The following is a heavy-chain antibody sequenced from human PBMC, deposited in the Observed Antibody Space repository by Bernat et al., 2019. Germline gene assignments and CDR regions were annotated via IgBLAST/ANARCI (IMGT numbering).Heavy chain of an antibody. D-gene: IGHD3-10*01. Sequence: LVESGGGVVQPGRSLRLSCAASGFTFSSYGMHWVRQAPGQGLEWVAVISYDGSNKYYADSVKGRFTISRDNSKNTLYLQMNSLRAEDTAVYYCAKGCGFGEFHDAFDIWGQGTMVTVSS. CDR1: GFTFSSYG. V-gene: IGHV3-30*18. CDR3: AKGCGFGEFHDAFDI. CDR2: ISYDGSNK. J-gene: IGHJ3*02.